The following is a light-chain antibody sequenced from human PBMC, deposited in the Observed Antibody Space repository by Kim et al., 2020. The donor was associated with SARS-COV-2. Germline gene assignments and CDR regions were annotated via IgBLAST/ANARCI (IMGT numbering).Light chain of an antibody. Sequence: DIQMTQSPSSLSASVGDRVTITCQASQDISNYLNWYQKKPGKAPKLLIYDASNLETGVPSRFSGSGSGTDFTFTINRLQPEDIATYYCQQYDNLAGTFGQGTKVDIK. CDR2: DAS. CDR1: QDISNY. V-gene: IGKV1-33*01. J-gene: IGKJ1*01. CDR3: QQYDNLAGT.